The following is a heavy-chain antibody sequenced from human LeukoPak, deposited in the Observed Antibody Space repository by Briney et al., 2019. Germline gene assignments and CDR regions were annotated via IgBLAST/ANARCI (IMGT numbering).Heavy chain of an antibody. CDR3: VRLAHGDYSYFYFGLDV. CDR1: GYDFSTYW. V-gene: IGHV5-51*01. Sequence: GESLKISCQGSGYDFSTYWIGWVRQLPGKGLEWMGVIYPDDSGTKYSPSFQGQVTISADKSISTAYLRWGSLKASDTAMYFCVRLAHGDYSYFYFGLDVWGQGTRVTVSS. CDR2: IYPDDSGT. J-gene: IGHJ6*02. D-gene: IGHD4-17*01.